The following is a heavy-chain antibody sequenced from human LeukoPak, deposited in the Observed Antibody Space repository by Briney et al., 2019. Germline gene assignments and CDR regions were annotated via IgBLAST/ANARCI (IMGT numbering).Heavy chain of an antibody. CDR1: GFSFSDCG. J-gene: IGHJ5*02. V-gene: IGHV3-48*01. Sequence: GGSLRLSCAASGFSFSDCGMNWVRQAPGKGLEWLSYISITSYTIYYLDSVKGRFTIFRDNAKNSLYLQMNSLRAGDTAVYYCARDPLSWGQGTLVTVSS. CDR2: ISITSYTI. CDR3: ARDPLS.